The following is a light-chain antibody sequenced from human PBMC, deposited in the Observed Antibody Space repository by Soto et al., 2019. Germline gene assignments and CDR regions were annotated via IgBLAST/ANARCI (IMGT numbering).Light chain of an antibody. Sequence: EIVMTQSPATLSVSPGERATLSCRASQSVGSHLAWYQQRPGQAPRLLIYGASYRATGIPARFSGSGSGTDFTLIISRLQSEDFAVYYCQQYDNWPPFTFGRGTKVYIK. CDR3: QQYDNWPPFT. V-gene: IGKV3-15*01. CDR1: QSVGSH. J-gene: IGKJ3*01. CDR2: GAS.